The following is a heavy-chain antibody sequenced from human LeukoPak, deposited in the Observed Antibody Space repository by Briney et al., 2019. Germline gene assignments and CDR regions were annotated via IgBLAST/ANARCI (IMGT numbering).Heavy chain of an antibody. J-gene: IGHJ6*03. D-gene: IGHD2-2*01. CDR1: GGSISSGSYY. CDR2: IYTSGST. V-gene: IGHV4-61*02. CDR3: ASEGNVPAAIGPGKDYYYYYYMDV. Sequence: SETLSLTCTVSGGSISSGSYYWSWIRQPAGKGLEWIGRIYTSGSTNYNPSLKSRVTMSVDTSKNQFSLKLSSVTAADTAVYYCASEGNVPAAIGPGKDYYYYYYMDVWGKGTTVTISS.